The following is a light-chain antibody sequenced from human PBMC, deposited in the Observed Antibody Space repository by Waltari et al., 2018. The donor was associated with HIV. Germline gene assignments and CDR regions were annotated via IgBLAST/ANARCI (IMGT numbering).Light chain of an antibody. CDR2: ATS. V-gene: IGKV1-12*01. CDR3: QQTAGVPYT. J-gene: IGKJ2*01. CDR1: QDVYNW. Sequence: IQLTQSPSSVSASLGHTFPLTCRASQDVYNWLVWYHQRPERAPKLLIFATSSLQSGAPSRFSGSASGTDFTLTINTLQPEDVGLYYCQQTAGVPYTFGQGTKV.